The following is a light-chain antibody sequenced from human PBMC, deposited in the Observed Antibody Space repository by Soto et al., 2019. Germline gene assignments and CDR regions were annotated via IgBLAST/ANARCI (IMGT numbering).Light chain of an antibody. Sequence: DIQLTQSPSFLSASVGDRVTITCRASQGISNYLAWYQQRPGKAPKLLIYAASTLQTGVPSRFSGSGSGTEFTLTIISLQPEDFATYRCQQLTSYPRSTFGQGTRLEI. CDR2: AAS. CDR3: QQLTSYPRST. J-gene: IGKJ5*01. V-gene: IGKV1-9*01. CDR1: QGISNY.